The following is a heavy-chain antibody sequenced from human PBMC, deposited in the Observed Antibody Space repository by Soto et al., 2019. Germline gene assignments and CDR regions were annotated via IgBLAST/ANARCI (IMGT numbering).Heavy chain of an antibody. CDR2: ISAYIGNT. J-gene: IGHJ4*02. Sequence: QVQLVQSGAEVMKPGASVKVSCKASGYTFTTYGVSWVRQAPGQVLEWMGWISAYIGNTHYAQKFQGRVTMTTDTSTSTAYMELRSLRSDDTAVYYCARDIYNSSGYYYPYYFDYWGQGTLVSVSS. V-gene: IGHV1-18*01. D-gene: IGHD3-22*01. CDR3: ARDIYNSSGYYYPYYFDY. CDR1: GYTFTTYG.